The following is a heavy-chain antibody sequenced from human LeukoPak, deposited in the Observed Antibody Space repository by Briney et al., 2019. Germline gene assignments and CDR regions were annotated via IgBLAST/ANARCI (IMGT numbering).Heavy chain of an antibody. CDR1: GFVLDDFG. D-gene: IGHD3-10*01. V-gene: IGHV3-21*01. Sequence: PGGSLRLSCAASGFVLDDFGMAWVRQAPGKGLECVSSITSTSSYIYYADSVKGRFTISRDDAKNSLYLQMNSLRAEDTAVYYCARAVSTYGLDSWGQGTLVTVSS. CDR2: ITSTSSYI. CDR3: ARAVSTYGLDS. J-gene: IGHJ4*02.